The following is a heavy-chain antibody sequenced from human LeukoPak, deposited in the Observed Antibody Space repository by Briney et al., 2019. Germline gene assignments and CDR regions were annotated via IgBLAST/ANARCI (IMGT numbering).Heavy chain of an antibody. CDR2: IYYSGST. J-gene: IGHJ4*02. V-gene: IGHV4-31*03. CDR1: GGSISSGGYY. Sequence: SQTLSLTCTVSGGSISSGGYYWSWIRQHPGKGLEWIGYIYYSGSTYYNPSLKSRVAISVDTSKNQFSLKLSSVTAADTAVYYCARDLRSGFDYWGQGTLVTVSS. CDR3: ARDLRSGFDY. D-gene: IGHD2-15*01.